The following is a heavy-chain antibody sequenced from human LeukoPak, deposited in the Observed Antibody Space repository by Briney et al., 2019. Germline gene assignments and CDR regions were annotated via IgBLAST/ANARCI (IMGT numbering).Heavy chain of an antibody. D-gene: IGHD1-26*01. CDR1: GFTFSSYS. Sequence: GGSLRLSCAASGFTFSSYSMNWVRQAPGKGLEWVSSISSSSSYIYYADSVKGRFTISRDNAKNSLYLQRNSLRAEDTAVYYCARDRAGATTDYWGQGTLVTVSS. CDR2: ISSSSSYI. CDR3: ARDRAGATTDY. J-gene: IGHJ4*02. V-gene: IGHV3-21*01.